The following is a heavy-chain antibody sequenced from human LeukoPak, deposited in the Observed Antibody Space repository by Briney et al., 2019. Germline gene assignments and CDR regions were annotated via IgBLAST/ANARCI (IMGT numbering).Heavy chain of an antibody. D-gene: IGHD2-8*01. CDR2: ISAYNGNT. V-gene: IGHV1-18*01. CDR1: GYTFTSYG. CDR3: ARDAVVLRVYARGPEYFQH. Sequence: GASVKVSCKASGYTFTSYGISWVRQAPAQGLEWVGWISAYNGNTNYAQKHQGRVTMTTDTSTSTAYMELRSLRSDDTAVYYCARDAVVLRVYARGPEYFQHWGQGTLVTVSS. J-gene: IGHJ1*01.